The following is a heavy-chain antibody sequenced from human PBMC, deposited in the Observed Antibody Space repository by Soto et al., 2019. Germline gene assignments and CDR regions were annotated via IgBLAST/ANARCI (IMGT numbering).Heavy chain of an antibody. CDR2: IYHTGTT. Sequence: QLRESGPGLVKPSGTLSLTCFVSGASISSTYWWSWVRQTPGKRLEWIGQIYHTGTTSYNPSLKNRVTISLDKSNNQFSLRLTSMTATDTAAYYRATLPPRIVVVMTDLPTWGQGTLVTVSS. D-gene: IGHD2-15*01. V-gene: IGHV4-4*02. J-gene: IGHJ5*02. CDR3: ATLPPRIVVVMTDLPT. CDR1: GASISSTYW.